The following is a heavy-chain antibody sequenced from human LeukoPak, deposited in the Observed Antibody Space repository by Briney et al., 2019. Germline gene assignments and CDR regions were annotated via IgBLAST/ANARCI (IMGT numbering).Heavy chain of an antibody. CDR1: GFTFSSYA. J-gene: IGHJ4*02. CDR3: ARDPPHSGWAFDY. CDR2: IWYDGSNK. D-gene: IGHD6-19*01. V-gene: IGHV3-33*08. Sequence: GGSLRLSCAASGFTFSSYAMHWVRQAPGKGLEWVAVIWYDGSNKYYADSVKGRFTISRDNSKNTVSLQMNSLRAEDTAVYYCARDPPHSGWAFDYWGQGTLVTVSS.